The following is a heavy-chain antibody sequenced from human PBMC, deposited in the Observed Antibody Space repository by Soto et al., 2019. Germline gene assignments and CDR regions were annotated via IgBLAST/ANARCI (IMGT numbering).Heavy chain of an antibody. J-gene: IGHJ6*02. D-gene: IGHD1-26*01. CDR1: GDSVGNGPYY. CDR3: ARVGSSCHSGGCYYYYGLGV. CDR2: IYYSGST. Sequence: QVRLQESGPGLVKPSETLSLSCLVSGDSVGNGPYYWSWIRQSPREGLEWIAYIYYSGSTNVNPSLESRVNISIDMSKNQFFLELRSVTAADAAVYFCARVGSSCHSGGCYYYYGLGVWGQGTTVAISS. V-gene: IGHV4-61*01.